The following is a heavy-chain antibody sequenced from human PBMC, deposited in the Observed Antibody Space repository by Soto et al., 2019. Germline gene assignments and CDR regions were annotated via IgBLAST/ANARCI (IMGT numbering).Heavy chain of an antibody. CDR3: AKALRGVLYRGECYFDY. J-gene: IGHJ4*02. Sequence: ASVKVSCKASGYTFSSNSIHWVRQAPGQGLEWMGWITPLNGDTSYAQKFQGRVTMTTXXXXXXVXMXLXXLXFDDTAVYYCAKALRGVLYRGECYFDYWGQ. V-gene: IGHV1-18*04. CDR1: GYTFSSNS. D-gene: IGHD3-16*01. CDR2: ITPLNGDT.